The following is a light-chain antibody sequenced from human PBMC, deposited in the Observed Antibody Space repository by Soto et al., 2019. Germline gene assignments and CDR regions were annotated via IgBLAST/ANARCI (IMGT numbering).Light chain of an antibody. CDR2: GAS. V-gene: IGKV3-15*01. J-gene: IGKJ1*01. CDR1: QSVSSK. CDR3: QQYNDWPPTGT. Sequence: EIVMTQSPATLSVSPGERATLSCRASQSVSSKLAWYQQKPGQAPRVLLYGASTRSTGIPARFSGSGSWTEFTLTISSLQSEDFALYYCQQYNDWPPTGTFGQGTRVEIK.